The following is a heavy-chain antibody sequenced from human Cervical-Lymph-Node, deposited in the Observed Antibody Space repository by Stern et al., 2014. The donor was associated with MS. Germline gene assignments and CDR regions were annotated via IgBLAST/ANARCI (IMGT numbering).Heavy chain of an antibody. V-gene: IGHV1-2*04. D-gene: IGHD4-17*01. J-gene: IGHJ4*02. CDR2: INPNNGDT. CDR3: ARDLGTVTTPGDY. Sequence: QVQLVQSGAEVKKPGASVSFSCKASGYTFTAYYLHWVRQAPGHGLEWMGWINPNNGDTKYAQNFQGWVTMTRDTSISTAYMDLSSLTSGDTAIYYCARDLGTVTTPGDYWGQGTLVTVSS. CDR1: GYTFTAYY.